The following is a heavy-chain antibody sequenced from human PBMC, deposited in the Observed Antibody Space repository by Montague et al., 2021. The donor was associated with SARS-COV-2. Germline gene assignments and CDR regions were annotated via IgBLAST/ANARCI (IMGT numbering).Heavy chain of an antibody. CDR2: IYWDADK. Sequence: PALVKPTQTLTLTRTVSGFSLNTNGTGVGWIRQLQGEALAWLAIIYWDADKRYSPSLKTRVTITKDTSRNQGVLTMINVDPGDTGTYFCARYTSRMYGSFDYWGQGALVTVSS. CDR3: ARYTSRMYGSFDY. CDR1: GFSLNTNGTG. D-gene: IGHD3-16*02. J-gene: IGHJ4*02. V-gene: IGHV2-5*02.